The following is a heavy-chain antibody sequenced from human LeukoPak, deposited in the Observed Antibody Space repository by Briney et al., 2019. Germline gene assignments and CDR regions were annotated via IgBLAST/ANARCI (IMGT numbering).Heavy chain of an antibody. Sequence: GGSLRLSCAASGFTFSKYAMVWVPQAPGKGLEWVSAISRGTTYYADSVKGRFTISRDNSKNMLYLQMNSLRAEDTAVYYCAKDPNGDYVGAFSFQPWGLGTLVTVSS. CDR1: GFTFSKYA. D-gene: IGHD4-17*01. J-gene: IGHJ1*01. CDR2: ISRGTT. CDR3: AKDPNGDYVGAFSFQP. V-gene: IGHV3-23*01.